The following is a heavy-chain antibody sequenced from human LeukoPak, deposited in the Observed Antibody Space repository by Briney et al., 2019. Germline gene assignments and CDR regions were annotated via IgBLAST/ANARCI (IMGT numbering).Heavy chain of an antibody. CDR3: ARQRGEGRYQLPLPDENWFDP. CDR2: IYYSGST. D-gene: IGHD2-2*01. V-gene: IGHV4-39*01. CDR1: GGSIRSTSYY. J-gene: IGHJ5*02. Sequence: SETLSLTCTVSGGSIRSTSYYWGWIRQPPGKGLEWIGSIYYSGSTYYNPSLKSRVTISVDTSKNQFSLKLSSVTAADTAVYYCARQRGEGRYQLPLPDENWFDPWGQGTLVTVSS.